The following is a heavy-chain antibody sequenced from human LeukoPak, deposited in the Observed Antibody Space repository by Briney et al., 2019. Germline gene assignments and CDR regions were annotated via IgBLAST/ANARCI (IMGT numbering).Heavy chain of an antibody. V-gene: IGHV3-33*01. J-gene: IGHJ5*02. D-gene: IGHD2-2*01. CDR3: ARDGGDIVVVPAAMRGDFWFDP. Sequence: GGSPRLSCAASGFTLSSYGMHWVRQAPGKGLEWVAVIWYDGSNKYYADSVKGRFTISRDNSKNTLYLQMNSLRAEDTAVYYCARDGGDIVVVPAAMRGDFWFDPWGQGTLVTVSS. CDR2: IWYDGSNK. CDR1: GFTLSSYG.